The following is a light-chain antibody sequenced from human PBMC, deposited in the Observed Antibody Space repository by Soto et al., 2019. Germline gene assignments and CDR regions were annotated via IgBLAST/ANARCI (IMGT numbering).Light chain of an antibody. J-gene: IGKJ1*01. V-gene: IGKV3-20*01. CDR1: QSVSNIY. Sequence: VLTQSPGTLSLSPGETATLSCRASQSVSNIYLGWYQQKPGQAPRLLIFDGSSRATGIPDRFSGSGSGTDFTLTISRLEPEDFAVYYCQQYNSYSPPWTFGQGTKVHIK. CDR2: DGS. CDR3: QQYNSYSPPWT.